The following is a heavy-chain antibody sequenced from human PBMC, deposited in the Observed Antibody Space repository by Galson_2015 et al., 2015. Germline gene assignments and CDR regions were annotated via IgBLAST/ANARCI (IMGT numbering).Heavy chain of an antibody. CDR3: ASSVYGDLHRGAYDI. CDR1: DFTVSSTY. D-gene: IGHD4-17*01. V-gene: IGHV3-53*01. J-gene: IGHJ3*02. Sequence: SLRLSCAASDFTVSSTYASWVRQAPGKGLEWVSSLRTGGAASYAVSVRGRFSISRDTSDNTLHLQMTSLRAEDTALYYCASSVYGDLHRGAYDIWGRGIVVTVSS. CDR2: LRTGGAA.